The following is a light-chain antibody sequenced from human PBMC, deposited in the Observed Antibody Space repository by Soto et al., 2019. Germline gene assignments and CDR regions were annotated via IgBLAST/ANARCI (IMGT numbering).Light chain of an antibody. CDR1: QDISKY. CDR2: HSS. CDR3: QQYDSFPRT. J-gene: IGKJ2*01. Sequence: DILMTQSPSSLSPSVGDRVTITCQASQDISKYLNWYQQKPGTPPKLLIYHSSNLETGVPSRFSGSGSGAHFSLTISSLQPEDIATYFCQQYDSFPRTFGQGTKLDLK. V-gene: IGKV1-33*01.